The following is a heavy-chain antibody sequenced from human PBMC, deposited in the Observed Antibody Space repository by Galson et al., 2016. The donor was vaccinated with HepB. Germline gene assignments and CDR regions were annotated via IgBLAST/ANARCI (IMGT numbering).Heavy chain of an antibody. CDR3: ASGIAVTTSNSFWYFDL. Sequence: SLRLSCAASGFTFSSYAMTWVRQAPGKGLDWVSTISGSGDETNYADSVKGRFTFSRDNSKNTLYLQMTSLSAEDTAVYYCASGIAVTTSNSFWYFDLWGRGTLVTVSS. V-gene: IGHV3-23*01. CDR1: GFTFSSYA. J-gene: IGHJ2*01. CDR2: ISGSGDET. D-gene: IGHD3-10*01.